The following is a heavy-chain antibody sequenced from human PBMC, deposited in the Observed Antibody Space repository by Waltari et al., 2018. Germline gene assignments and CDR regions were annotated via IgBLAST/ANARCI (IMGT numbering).Heavy chain of an antibody. CDR3: ARDRGGSNFLFDY. CDR1: GFTFSSYG. J-gene: IGHJ4*02. CDR2: IWCDGSNK. D-gene: IGHD1-26*01. V-gene: IGHV3-33*01. Sequence: QVQLVESGGGVVQPGRSLRLSCAASGFTFSSYGMHWVRQAQGKGWGWVAVIWCDGSNKYYADSVKGRFTISRANSKNTLYLQMNSLRAEDTAVYYCARDRGGSNFLFDYWGQGTLVTVSS.